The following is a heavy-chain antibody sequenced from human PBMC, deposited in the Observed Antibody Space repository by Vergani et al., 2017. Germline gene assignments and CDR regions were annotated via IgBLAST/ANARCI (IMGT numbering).Heavy chain of an antibody. Sequence: QVQLVQSGAEVKKPGSSVKVSCKASGGTFSSYAISWVRQAPGQGLEWMGGIIPIFGTANYAQKFQGRVTITADESTRTAYMELSSLGSEDTVVYYCARIETTLDAFDIWGQGTMVTVSS. CDR3: ARIETTLDAFDI. CDR1: GGTFSSYA. V-gene: IGHV1-69*13. J-gene: IGHJ3*02. D-gene: IGHD1-1*01. CDR2: IIPIFGTA.